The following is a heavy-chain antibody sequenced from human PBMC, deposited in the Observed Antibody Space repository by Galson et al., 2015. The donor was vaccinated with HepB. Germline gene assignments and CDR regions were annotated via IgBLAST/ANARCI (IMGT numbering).Heavy chain of an antibody. J-gene: IGHJ4*02. CDR2: IKEDGSEK. CDR1: GFIFRNYW. D-gene: IGHD3-22*01. V-gene: IGHV3-7*01. Sequence: SLRLSCAASGFIFRNYWISWVRQAPGKGLEGVANIKEDGSEKNYVDSVKGRVTISRDNDKKSLYLQIDSLAAEDTAVYYRARDPPPTYYYDASGYFGPPHRPQKHDFWGQGAVSPSPQ. CDR3: ARDPPPTYYYDASGYFGPPHRPQKHDF.